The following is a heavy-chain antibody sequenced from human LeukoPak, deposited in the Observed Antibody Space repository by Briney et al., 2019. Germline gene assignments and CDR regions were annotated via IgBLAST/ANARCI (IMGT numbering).Heavy chain of an antibody. CDR2: ISSSSSTI. CDR1: GFTFSSYS. J-gene: IGHJ6*02. Sequence: GGSLRLSCAASGFTFSSYSMNWVRQAPGKGLEWVSYISSSSSTIYYADSVKGRFTISRDNAKNSLYLQMNSLRAEDTAVYYCAREGLRSPLYYYYGMDVWGQGTTVTVSS. V-gene: IGHV3-48*04. CDR3: AREGLRSPLYYYYGMDV. D-gene: IGHD4-17*01.